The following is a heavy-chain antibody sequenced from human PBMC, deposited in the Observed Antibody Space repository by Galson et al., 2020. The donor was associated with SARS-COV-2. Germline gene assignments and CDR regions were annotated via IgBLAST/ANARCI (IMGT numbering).Heavy chain of an antibody. J-gene: IGHJ4*02. Sequence: SESLSLTCAVYGGSFSGYYWSWIRQPPGNGLEWIGEINSSGSTNYNPSLKSRFTISVDTSKNHSSLKLSSVTAADTAVYYCAREGNFFLVVTATRMCYFDYWGRGTLATVSS. D-gene: IGHD2-21*02. CDR3: AREGNFFLVVTATRMCYFDY. CDR2: INSSGST. V-gene: IGHV4-34*01. CDR1: GGSFSGYY.